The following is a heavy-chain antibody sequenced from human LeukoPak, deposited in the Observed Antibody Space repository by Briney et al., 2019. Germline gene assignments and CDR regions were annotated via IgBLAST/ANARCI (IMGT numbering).Heavy chain of an antibody. CDR1: GFIFSDYY. V-gene: IGHV3-11*01. Sequence: GGSLRLSCAASGFIFSDYYITWIRQAPGKGLEWVSYISSSGSSKYYADSVKGRFTISRDNAKNSLFLQMNSLRAEDTAIYYCVRVKGGWLGEKTYDYLGQGTLVTVSP. CDR2: ISSSGSSK. CDR3: VRVKGGWLGEKTYDY. J-gene: IGHJ4*02. D-gene: IGHD5-24*01.